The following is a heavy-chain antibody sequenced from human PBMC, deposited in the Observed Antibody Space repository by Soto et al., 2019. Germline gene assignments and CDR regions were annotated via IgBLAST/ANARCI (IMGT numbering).Heavy chain of an antibody. V-gene: IGHV3-23*01. CDR2: MSGSGGST. D-gene: IGHD3-22*01. J-gene: IGHJ4*02. CDR3: AKAHTFRFYYFTGGDY. Sequence: GGSLRLSCGASGFNFRLYPMAWVRQAPGKGLEWGSSMSGSGGSTFYADSVKGRFTISRDNSKNTLYLQMDTLRAGDSAVYYCAKAHTFRFYYFTGGDYWGQGTLVTVSS. CDR1: GFNFRLYP.